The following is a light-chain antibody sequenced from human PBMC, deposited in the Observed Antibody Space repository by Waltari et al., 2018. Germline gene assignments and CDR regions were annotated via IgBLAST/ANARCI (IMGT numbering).Light chain of an antibody. CDR1: SSDVGGYHY. J-gene: IGLJ2*01. CDR3: SSYAGSNLV. Sequence: QSALTQPPSASGSPGQSVTISCTGTSSDVGGYHYVSWYQQHAGKAPKLMIYEVSKRPSGVPDRFSGSKSGNTASLTVSGLQAEDEGDYYCSSYAGSNLVFGGGTKLTVL. V-gene: IGLV2-8*01. CDR2: EVS.